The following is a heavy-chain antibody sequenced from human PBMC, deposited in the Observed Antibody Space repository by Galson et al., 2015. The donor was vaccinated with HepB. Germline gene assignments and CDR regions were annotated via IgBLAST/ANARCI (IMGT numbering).Heavy chain of an antibody. V-gene: IGHV3-73*01. CDR2: IRSKANSYAT. J-gene: IGHJ2*01. CDR3: VREATYSSSWNDWYFDL. CDR1: GFTFSGSA. Sequence: SLRLSCAASGFTFSGSAMHWVRQASGKGLEWVGRIRSKANSYATAYAASVKGRFTISRDDSKNTAYLQMNSLKTEDTAVYYCVREATYSSSWNDWYFDLWGRGTLVTVSS. D-gene: IGHD6-13*01.